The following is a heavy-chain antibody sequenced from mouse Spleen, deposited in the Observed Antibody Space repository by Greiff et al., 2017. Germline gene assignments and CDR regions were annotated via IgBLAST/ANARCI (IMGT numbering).Heavy chain of an antibody. CDR2: IYPGDGDT. V-gene: IGHV1-80*01. CDR3: ARGYYDGSYGWYFDV. J-gene: IGHJ1*01. D-gene: IGHD1-1*01. Sequence: VQLQQSGAELVKPGASVKISCKASGYAFSSYWMNWVKQRPGKGLEWIGQIYPGDGDTNYNGKFKGKATLTADKSSSTAYMQLSSLTSEDSAVYFCARGYYDGSYGWYFDVWGAGTTVTVSS. CDR1: GYAFSSYW.